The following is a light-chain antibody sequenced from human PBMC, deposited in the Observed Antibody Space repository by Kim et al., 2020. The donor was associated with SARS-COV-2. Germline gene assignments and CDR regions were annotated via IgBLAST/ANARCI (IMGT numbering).Light chain of an antibody. CDR1: PGAGASGHW. J-gene: IGLJ3*02. CDR2: DTN. V-gene: IGLV7-46*01. Sequence: PGGTVTPPSGSSPGAGASGHWPYWLQQQPGQVPQTLFYDTNHKPAGTPARFSGSLLGGKAALTLSGALPEEEADYYCFLSYGATRVFGGGTQLTVL. CDR3: FLSYGATRV.